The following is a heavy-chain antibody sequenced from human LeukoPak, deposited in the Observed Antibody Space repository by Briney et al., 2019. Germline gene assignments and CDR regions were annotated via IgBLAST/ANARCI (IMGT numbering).Heavy chain of an antibody. D-gene: IGHD2-15*01. CDR2: IYYSGST. CDR3: ARGVVVVAATDYYYGMDV. CDR1: GGSISSYY. V-gene: IGHV4-59*01. J-gene: IGHJ6*02. Sequence: SETLSLTCTVSGGSISSYYWSWIRQPPGKGLEWIGYIYYSGSTNYNPSLKSRVTISVDTSKNQFSLKLSSVTAADTAVYYCARGVVVVAATDYYYGMDVWAKGPRSPSP.